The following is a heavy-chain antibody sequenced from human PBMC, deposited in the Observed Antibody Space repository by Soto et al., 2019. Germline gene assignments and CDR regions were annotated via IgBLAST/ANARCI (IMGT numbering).Heavy chain of an antibody. V-gene: IGHV1-69*01. CDR3: ASSLAYYDSSGYYPYYYYGMDV. D-gene: IGHD3-22*01. CDR1: GGTFSSYA. Sequence: QVQLVQSGAEVKKPGSSVKVSCKASGGTFSSYAISWVRQAPGQGLEWMGGIIPIFGTANYAQKFQGRVTITADESTSTAYMELSSLRSEDTAVYYCASSLAYYDSSGYYPYYYYGMDVWGQGTTVTVSS. J-gene: IGHJ6*02. CDR2: IIPIFGTA.